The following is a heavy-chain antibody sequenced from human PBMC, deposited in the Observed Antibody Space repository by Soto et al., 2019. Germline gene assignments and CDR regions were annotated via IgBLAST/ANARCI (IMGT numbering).Heavy chain of an antibody. CDR1: GFTFSSYA. CDR3: ARDQYQLRRNTPDY. J-gene: IGHJ4*02. D-gene: IGHD2-2*01. V-gene: IGHV3-30-3*01. Sequence: PGGSLRLSCAASGFTFSSYAMHWVRQAPGKGLEWVAVISYDGSNKYYADSVKGRFTISRDNSKNTLYLQMNSLRAEDTAVYYCARDQYQLRRNTPDYWGQGNLVTVSS. CDR2: ISYDGSNK.